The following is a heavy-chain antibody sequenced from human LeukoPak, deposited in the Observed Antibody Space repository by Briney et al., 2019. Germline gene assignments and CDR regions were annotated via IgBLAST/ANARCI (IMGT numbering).Heavy chain of an antibody. CDR3: AVKHTALDY. J-gene: IGHJ4*02. D-gene: IGHD5-18*01. V-gene: IGHV3-66*01. CDR2: IYSGGST. CDR1: GFTVSSNY. Sequence: GGSLRLSCAASGFTVSSNYMSWVRQAPGKGLEWVSVIYSGGSTFYADSVKGRFTISRGNSKNMIYLQMNSLRAEDTAVYYCAVKHTALDYWGQGTLVTVSS.